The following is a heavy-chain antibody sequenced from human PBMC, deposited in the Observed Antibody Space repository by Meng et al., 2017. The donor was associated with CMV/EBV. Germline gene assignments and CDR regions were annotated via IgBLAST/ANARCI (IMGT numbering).Heavy chain of an antibody. CDR1: GFTFSSYS. J-gene: IGHJ6*02. CDR3: ARDGLECSSTSCDYYYYYGMDV. CDR2: ISSSSSYI. V-gene: IGHV3-21*01. D-gene: IGHD2-2*01. Sequence: GGSLRLSCAASGFTFSSYSMNWVRQAPGKGLEWVSSISSSSSYIYYADSVKGRFTISRDNAKNSLYLQMNSPRAEDTAVYYCARDGLECSSTSCDYYYYYGMDVWGQGTTVTVSS.